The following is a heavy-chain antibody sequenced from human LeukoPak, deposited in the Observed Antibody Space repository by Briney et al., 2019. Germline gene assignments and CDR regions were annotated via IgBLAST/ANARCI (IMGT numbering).Heavy chain of an antibody. J-gene: IGHJ4*02. CDR1: GDSVSSKNGA. Sequence: SQTLSLTCAISGDSVSSKNGAWNWIRQSPSRGLEWLGRTYYRSKWYDDYAGSVKGRISISPDTSKNQFSLHLYSVTPEDTAVYYCARDVGTSGWYTSDYWGQGTLVNVSS. CDR2: TYYRSKWYD. D-gene: IGHD6-19*01. CDR3: ARDVGTSGWYTSDY. V-gene: IGHV6-1*01.